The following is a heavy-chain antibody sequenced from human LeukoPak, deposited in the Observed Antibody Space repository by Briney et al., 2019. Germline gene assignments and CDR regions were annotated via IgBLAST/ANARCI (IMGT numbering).Heavy chain of an antibody. CDR3: ARESGSVTSEVDFDY. V-gene: IGHV3-7*01. D-gene: IGHD4-17*01. J-gene: IGHJ4*02. CDR1: GFTFSSYW. CDR2: IRQDGSQK. Sequence: GGSLRLSCAASGFTFSSYWMSWVRQAPGKGLEWVATIRQDGSQKYVDSVKGRFTISRDNAKNSLYLQMNSLRAEDTAVYYFARESGSVTSEVDFDYWGQGTLVTVSS.